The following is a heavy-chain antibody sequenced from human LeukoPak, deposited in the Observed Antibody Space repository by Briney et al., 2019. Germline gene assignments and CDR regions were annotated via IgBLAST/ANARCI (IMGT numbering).Heavy chain of an antibody. CDR2: ISPSGGGT. J-gene: IGHJ4*02. V-gene: IGHV1-46*01. CDR3: ARDQRTHYYDSSGYPQDY. D-gene: IGHD3-22*01. CDR1: GYTFTSFY. Sequence: GASVRVSCKASGYTFTSFYMHWVRQAPGHGLEWMGIISPSGGGTSYAQKFQGRVTMTRDMSTSTVYMELSSLRSEDTAVYYCARDQRTHYYDSSGYPQDYWGQGTLVTVSS.